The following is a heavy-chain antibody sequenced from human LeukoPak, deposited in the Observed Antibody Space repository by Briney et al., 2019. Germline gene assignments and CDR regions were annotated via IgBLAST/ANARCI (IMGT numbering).Heavy chain of an antibody. CDR2: ISAYNGNT. V-gene: IGHV1-18*01. D-gene: IGHD3-3*01. J-gene: IGHJ4*02. CDR3: ARDSVTIFGVVSFNLMGFDY. CDR1: GYTFTSYG. Sequence: ASVKVSCKASGYTFTSYGISWVRQAPGQGLEWMGWISAYNGNTNYAQKLQGRVTMTTDTSTSTAYMELRSLRSDDTAVYYCARDSVTIFGVVSFNLMGFDYWGQGTLVTVSS.